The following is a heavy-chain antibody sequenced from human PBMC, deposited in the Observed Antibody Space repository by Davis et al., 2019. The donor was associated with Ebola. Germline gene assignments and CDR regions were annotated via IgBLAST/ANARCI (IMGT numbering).Heavy chain of an antibody. Sequence: GGSLRLSCAASGFTFRTYAMNWVRQAPGKGLDWVASIRYDGGDKHYAASVKGRFTISRDNSKNTVYLQMNSLRGEDTAVYYCAREGSDSYLEYWGQGTLVTVSS. J-gene: IGHJ4*02. D-gene: IGHD3-10*01. CDR1: GFTFRTYA. CDR2: IRYDGGDK. CDR3: AREGSDSYLEY. V-gene: IGHV3-33*08.